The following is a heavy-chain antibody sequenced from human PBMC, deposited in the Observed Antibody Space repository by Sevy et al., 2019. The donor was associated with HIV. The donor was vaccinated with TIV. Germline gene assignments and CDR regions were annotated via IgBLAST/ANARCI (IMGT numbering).Heavy chain of an antibody. CDR2: IVPIFGSP. V-gene: IGHV1-69*13. J-gene: IGHJ4*02. D-gene: IGHD6-6*01. CDR3: ARGSYSSSSDRYFFDL. CDR1: GDFFNSYS. Sequence: ASVKVSCKGSGDFFNSYSMTWVRQAPGQGLEWLGEIVPIFGSPNYAQKFQDSVTIAADESTNTFYMDLNSLRSEDTAVYYCARGSYSSSSDRYFFDLWGQGTLVTVSS.